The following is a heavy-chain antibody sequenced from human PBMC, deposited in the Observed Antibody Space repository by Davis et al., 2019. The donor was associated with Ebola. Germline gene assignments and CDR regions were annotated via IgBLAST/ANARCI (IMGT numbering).Heavy chain of an antibody. Sequence: PGGSLRLSCKGSGYSFTSYWISWVRQLPGKGLGWMGRIDPSDSKTDYDPSFQGPVTISVDKSISTAFLQWSSLKASDSAMYYCACYSGISWWRSLGYWGQGTLVTVSS. V-gene: IGHV5-10-1*01. J-gene: IGHJ4*02. CDR1: GYSFTSYW. D-gene: IGHD6-13*01. CDR3: ACYSGISWWRSLGY. CDR2: IDPSDSKT.